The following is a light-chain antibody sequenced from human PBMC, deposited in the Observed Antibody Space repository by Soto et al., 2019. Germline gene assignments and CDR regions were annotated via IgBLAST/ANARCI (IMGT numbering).Light chain of an antibody. CDR3: QQYGSSPLCT. CDR1: QSISSSY. Sequence: EIVLTQSPGTLSLSPGERATLSCRASQSISSSYLAWYQQKPGQAPRLLIYGASSRATGIPDRFSGSGSGTDFTLTISSLEPEDVAVYYCQQYGSSPLCTFGPGTKVDIK. J-gene: IGKJ3*01. V-gene: IGKV3-20*01. CDR2: GAS.